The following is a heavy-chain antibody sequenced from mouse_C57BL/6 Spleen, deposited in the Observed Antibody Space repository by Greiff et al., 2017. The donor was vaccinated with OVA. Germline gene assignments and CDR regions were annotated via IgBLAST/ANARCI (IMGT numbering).Heavy chain of an antibody. D-gene: IGHD2-1*01. CDR1: GYTFTSYW. J-gene: IGHJ4*01. CDR2: IHPNSGST. V-gene: IGHV1-64*01. Sequence: QVQLQQPGAELVKPGASVKLSCKASGYTFTSYWMHWVKQRPGQGLEWIGMIHPNSGSTNYNEKFKSKATLTVDKSSSTAYMQLSSLTSEDSAVYYCARGRGNYDYAMDDWGQGTSVTVSS. CDR3: ARGRGNYDYAMDD.